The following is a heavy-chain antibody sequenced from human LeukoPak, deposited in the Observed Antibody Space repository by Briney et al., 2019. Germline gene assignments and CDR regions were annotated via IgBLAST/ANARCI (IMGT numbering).Heavy chain of an antibody. CDR3: ARAGFWTPVNAFDI. CDR2: ISYDGSNK. Sequence: GGSLRLSCAASGFTFSSYGMHWVRQAPGKGLEWVAVISYDGSNKYCADSVKGRFTISRDNSKNTLYLQMNSLRAEDTAVYYCARAGFWTPVNAFDIWGQGTMVTVSS. J-gene: IGHJ3*02. V-gene: IGHV3-30*03. D-gene: IGHD4-17*01. CDR1: GFTFSSYG.